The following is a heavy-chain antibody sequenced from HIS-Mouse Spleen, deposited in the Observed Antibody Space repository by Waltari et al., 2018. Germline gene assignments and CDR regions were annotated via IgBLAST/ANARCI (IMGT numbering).Heavy chain of an antibody. CDR1: GFTFSSYA. V-gene: IGHV3-23*01. Sequence: EVQLLESGGGLVQPGGSLRLSCAASGFTFSSYAMSWVRQAPGKGLEWGSAISGSGGSTYYADSVKGRFNISRDNSKNTLYLQMNSLRAEDTAVYYCAKDRNWGSSGYFDYWGQGTLVTVSS. CDR3: AKDRNWGSSGYFDY. J-gene: IGHJ4*02. CDR2: ISGSGGST. D-gene: IGHD3-16*01.